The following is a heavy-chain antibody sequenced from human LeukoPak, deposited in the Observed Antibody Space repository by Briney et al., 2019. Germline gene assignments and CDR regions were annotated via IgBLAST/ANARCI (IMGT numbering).Heavy chain of an antibody. Sequence: GESLKISCEGSGDRFTAYWSAWGRQVPGRGLEWMGIVYPADSDTRYSPSFRGLFTISADKSINTPYLQWSSQNASATGIYSCASPPVLTGAKGAFDIWGQGTMVTVSS. D-gene: IGHD4/OR15-4a*01. CDR2: VYPADSDT. CDR1: GDRFTAYW. V-gene: IGHV5-51*01. CDR3: ASPPVLTGAKGAFDI. J-gene: IGHJ3*02.